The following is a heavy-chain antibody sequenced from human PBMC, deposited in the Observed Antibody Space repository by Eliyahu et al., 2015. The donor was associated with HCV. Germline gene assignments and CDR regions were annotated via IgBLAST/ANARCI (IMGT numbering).Heavy chain of an antibody. CDR2: IYYSGST. D-gene: IGHD3-3*01. J-gene: IGHJ4*02. CDR3: ASLRFLEWLPDDY. CDR1: GGSISSSSYY. V-gene: IGHV4-39*01. Sequence: QLQLQESGPGLVKPSETLSLTCTVSGGSISSSSYYWGWIRQPPGKGLEWIGSIYYSGSTYYNPSLKSRVTISVDTSKNQFSLKLSSVTAADTAVYYCASLRFLEWLPDDYWGQGTLVTVSS.